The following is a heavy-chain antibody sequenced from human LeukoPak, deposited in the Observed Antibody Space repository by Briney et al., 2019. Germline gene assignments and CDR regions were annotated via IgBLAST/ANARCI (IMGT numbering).Heavy chain of an antibody. CDR2: IRYDGSDK. V-gene: IGHV3-30*02. Sequence: GGSLRLSCAASGFTFSSYGMHWVRQAPGKGLEWVTFIRYDGSDKYYADSVNGRFTISRDNSKNTVYLQMNSLRAEDTAVYYCAKDRERVLTSTSCSFDSWGHGTLVTVSS. CDR1: GFTFSSYG. J-gene: IGHJ4*01. D-gene: IGHD2-2*01. CDR3: AKDRERVLTSTSCSFDS.